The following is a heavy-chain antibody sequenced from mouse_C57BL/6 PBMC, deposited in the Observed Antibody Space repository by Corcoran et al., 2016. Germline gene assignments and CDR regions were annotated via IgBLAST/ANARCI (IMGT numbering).Heavy chain of an antibody. CDR1: GYTFTTYG. CDR2: INTYSGVP. Sequence: QIQLVQSGPELKKPGETVKISCKASGYTFTTYGMSWVKQAPGKGLKWMGWINTYSGVPTYADDFKGRFAFSLETSASTAYLQINNLKNEDTATYFCAREVYYGRSLYLENWGQGTTLTVSS. V-gene: IGHV9-3*01. D-gene: IGHD1-1*01. CDR3: AREVYYGRSLYLEN. J-gene: IGHJ2*01.